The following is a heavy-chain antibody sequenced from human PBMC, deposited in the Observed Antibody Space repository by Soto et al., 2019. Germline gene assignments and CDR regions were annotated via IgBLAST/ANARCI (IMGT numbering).Heavy chain of an antibody. Sequence: SETLSLTCTVSGGSISSSSYYWGWIRQPPGKGLEWIGSIYYSGSTYYNPSLKSRVTISVDTSKNQFSLKLSSVTAADTAVYYCARQGVVVVPAAIDYYYGMDVWGQGTTVTVS. CDR1: GGSISSSSYY. CDR3: ARQGVVVVPAAIDYYYGMDV. V-gene: IGHV4-39*01. J-gene: IGHJ6*02. CDR2: IYYSGST. D-gene: IGHD2-2*01.